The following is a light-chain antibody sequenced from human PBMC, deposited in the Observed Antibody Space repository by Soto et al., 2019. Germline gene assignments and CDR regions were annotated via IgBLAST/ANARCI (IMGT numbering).Light chain of an antibody. CDR3: QQLNSFPIT. Sequence: DIQMTQSPSSLSASVGDRVTITCRASQGISNDLAWYQQKPGKLPNLLIYGASTLQSGVPSRFSGSGSGTDFTLTISSLQPDDIATYYCQQLNSFPITFGQGTRLEIK. CDR1: QGISND. CDR2: GAS. V-gene: IGKV1-27*01. J-gene: IGKJ5*01.